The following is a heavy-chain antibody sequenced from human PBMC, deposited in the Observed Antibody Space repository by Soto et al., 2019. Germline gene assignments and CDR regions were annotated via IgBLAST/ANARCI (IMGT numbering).Heavy chain of an antibody. CDR2: ISYDGSNT. J-gene: IGHJ3*02. V-gene: IGHV3-30*03. Sequence: PGGSLRLSCVASGFTLSSYGMHWVRQAPGKGLEWMAVISYDGSNTYYADSVKGRFTIYRDKSKNTLYLQMNSLRAEDTAVYYCARQLGMGAFDIWGQGTMVTVSS. D-gene: IGHD7-27*01. CDR1: GFTLSSYG. CDR3: ARQLGMGAFDI.